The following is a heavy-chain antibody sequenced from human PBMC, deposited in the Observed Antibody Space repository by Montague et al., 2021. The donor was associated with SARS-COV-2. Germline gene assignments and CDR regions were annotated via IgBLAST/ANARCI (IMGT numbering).Heavy chain of an antibody. J-gene: IGHJ6*02. D-gene: IGHD3-3*01. V-gene: IGHV4-34*01. CDR1: GGSFSTYY. Sequence: SESLSLTCAVSGGSFSTYYWAWIRQSPEKGLEWIGNINHSGTTNYNPSLKSRVSISVDTSSSQFSLYLTSVTAADAAVYFCARDQPVLEWIWYGMNVWGPGTTVTVSS. CDR2: INHSGTT. CDR3: ARDQPVLEWIWYGMNV.